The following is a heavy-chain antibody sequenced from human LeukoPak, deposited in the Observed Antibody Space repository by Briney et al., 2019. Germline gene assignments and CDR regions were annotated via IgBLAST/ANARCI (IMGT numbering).Heavy chain of an antibody. CDR3: ARAPYSSGWYIGAFDI. J-gene: IGHJ3*02. CDR2: IYTSGST. CDR1: GGSISSYY. Sequence: SEILSLTCTVSGGSISSYYWSWIRQPAGKGLEWIGRIYTSGSTNYNPSLKSRVTMSVDTSKNQFSLKLSSVTAADTAVYYCARAPYSSGWYIGAFDIWGQGTMVTVSS. D-gene: IGHD6-19*01. V-gene: IGHV4-4*07.